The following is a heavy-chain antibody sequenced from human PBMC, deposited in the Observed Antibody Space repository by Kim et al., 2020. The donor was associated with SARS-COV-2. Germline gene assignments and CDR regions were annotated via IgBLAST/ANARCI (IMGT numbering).Heavy chain of an antibody. CDR3: ARGMDLSREYYGMDV. Sequence: ASVKVSCKASGYTFTSYDINWVRQATGQGLEWMGWMNPNSGNTGYAQKFQGRVTMTRNTSISTAYMELSSLRSEDTAVYYCARGMDLSREYYGMDVWGQGTTVTVSS. D-gene: IGHD1-26*01. CDR2: MNPNSGNT. J-gene: IGHJ6*02. V-gene: IGHV1-8*01. CDR1: GYTFTSYD.